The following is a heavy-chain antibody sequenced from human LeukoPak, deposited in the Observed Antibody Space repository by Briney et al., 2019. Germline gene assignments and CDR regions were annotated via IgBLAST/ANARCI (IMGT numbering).Heavy chain of an antibody. V-gene: IGHV1-2*02. CDR2: INPNSGDT. CDR3: ARQYGDYALYFDY. Sequence: ASVKVPCKASGYTFTGHYMHWVRQAPGQGLEWMGWINPNSGDTNFAQKFQGSATMTSDTSISTAYMELSRLTSDDTAVYYCARQYGDYALYFDYWGQGSLVTVSS. J-gene: IGHJ4*02. CDR1: GYTFTGHY. D-gene: IGHD4-17*01.